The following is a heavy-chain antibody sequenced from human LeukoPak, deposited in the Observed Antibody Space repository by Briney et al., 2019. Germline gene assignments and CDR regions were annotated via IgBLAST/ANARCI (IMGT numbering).Heavy chain of an antibody. CDR3: ARVDPDSSSTLEVFDY. J-gene: IGHJ4*02. Sequence: SEILSLTCTVSGGSMNSYYWSWIRQPPGKGLEWIGYIYYSGSTNYNPSLKSRVTISVDTSKNQFSLKLSSVTAADTAVYYCARVDPDSSSTLEVFDYWGQGTLVTVSS. CDR1: GGSMNSYY. V-gene: IGHV4-59*01. D-gene: IGHD6-6*01. CDR2: IYYSGST.